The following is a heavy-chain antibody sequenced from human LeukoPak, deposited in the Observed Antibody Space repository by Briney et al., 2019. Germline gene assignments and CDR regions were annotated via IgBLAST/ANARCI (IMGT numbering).Heavy chain of an antibody. J-gene: IGHJ4*02. V-gene: IGHV3-7*01. CDR3: ARVGTWELQRVFDY. Sequence: GGSLRLSCAASGFTFSNHAMTWVRQVPGKGLEWVANIHKAGTESYYVDSVKGRFAISRDNAKNSLYLQLSSLRVDDTAVYYCARVGTWELQRVFDYWGQGTLVTVSS. D-gene: IGHD1-26*01. CDR2: IHKAGTES. CDR1: GFTFSNHA.